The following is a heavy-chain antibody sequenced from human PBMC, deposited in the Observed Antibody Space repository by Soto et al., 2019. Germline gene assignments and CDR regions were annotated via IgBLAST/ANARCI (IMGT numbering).Heavy chain of an antibody. D-gene: IGHD2-15*01. J-gene: IGHJ5*02. CDR3: GADIEGGDP. Sequence: SVKVSCKASGFTFTHSAVQWVRQARGQRLEWIGWIVVGSGNTNYAQKFQERVTITRDMSTSTAYMQLSSLRSEDTAVYYCGADIEGGDPWGQGPLVTVSS. V-gene: IGHV1-58*01. CDR1: GFTFTHSA. CDR2: IVVGSGNT.